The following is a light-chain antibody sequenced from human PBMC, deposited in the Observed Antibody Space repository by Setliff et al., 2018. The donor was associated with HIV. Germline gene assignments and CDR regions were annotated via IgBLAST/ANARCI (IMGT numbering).Light chain of an antibody. CDR2: ELS. CDR1: SSAIGSHNH. CDR3: ASYAGDGVHDIYV. J-gene: IGLJ1*01. V-gene: IGLV2-8*01. Sequence: LTQPPSASGSPGQSVAISCPGTSSAIGSHNHVSWYQQYPGKAPKLMIYELSQRPSGVPDRFSGSKAGNTASLTVSGLQAEDEADYYCASYAGDGVHDIYVFGTGTKV.